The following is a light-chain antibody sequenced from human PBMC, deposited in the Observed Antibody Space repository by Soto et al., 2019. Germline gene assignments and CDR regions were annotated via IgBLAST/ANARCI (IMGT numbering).Light chain of an antibody. Sequence: QSVLTQPPSASGTPGQRVTISCSGSSSNIGSNTVNSYQQLPGTDPKLLIYNNNQRPSGVPDRFSGSKSGTSASLSISGLQCEDEADYYCAAWDDSLNGLVFGTGTKLTVL. CDR1: SSNIGSNT. V-gene: IGLV1-44*01. CDR2: NNN. CDR3: AAWDDSLNGLV. J-gene: IGLJ1*01.